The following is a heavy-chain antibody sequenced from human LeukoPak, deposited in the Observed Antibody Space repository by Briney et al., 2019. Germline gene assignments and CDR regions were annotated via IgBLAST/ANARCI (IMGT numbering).Heavy chain of an antibody. CDR2: ISYDGSNK. J-gene: IGHJ4*02. CDR1: GFTFSSYA. V-gene: IGHV3-30*01. CDR3: ARDRFRHYFDY. Sequence: PGGSLRLSCAASGFTFSSYAMHWVRQAPGKGLEWVAVISYDGSNKYYADSVEGRFTISRDNSKDTLYLQMNSLRAEDTAVYYCARDRFRHYFDYWGQGTLVTVSS.